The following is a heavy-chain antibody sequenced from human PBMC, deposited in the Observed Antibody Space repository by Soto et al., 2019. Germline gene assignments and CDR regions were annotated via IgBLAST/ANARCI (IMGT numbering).Heavy chain of an antibody. CDR1: GFTVSSNY. Sequence: GGSLRLSCAASGFTVSSNYMSWVRQAPGKGLEWVSVIYSGGSTYYADSVKGRFTISRHNSKNTLYLQMNSLRAEDTAVYYCARENGEAAATAWFDPWGQGTLVTVSS. D-gene: IGHD6-13*01. CDR3: ARENGEAAATAWFDP. V-gene: IGHV3-53*04. J-gene: IGHJ5*02. CDR2: IYSGGST.